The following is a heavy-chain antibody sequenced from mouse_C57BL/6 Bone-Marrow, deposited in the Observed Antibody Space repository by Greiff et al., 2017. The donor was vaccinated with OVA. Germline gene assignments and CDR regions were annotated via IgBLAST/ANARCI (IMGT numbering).Heavy chain of an antibody. J-gene: IGHJ3*01. CDR2: IYPRSGNT. D-gene: IGHD3-2*02. V-gene: IGHV1-81*01. CDR3: ARAGDSSVYVAY. Sequence: VQLKQSGAELARPGASVKLSCKASGYTFTSYGISWVKQRTGQGLEWIGEIYPRSGNTYYNEKFKGKATLTADKSSSTAYMELRSLTSEDSAVYFCARAGDSSVYVAYWGQGTLVTVSA. CDR1: GYTFTSYG.